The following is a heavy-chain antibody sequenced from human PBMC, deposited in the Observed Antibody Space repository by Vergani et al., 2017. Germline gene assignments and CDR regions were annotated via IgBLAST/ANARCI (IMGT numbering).Heavy chain of an antibody. CDR3: EKANPRNSGYDYLYYYHAMDV. V-gene: IGHV3-23*01. CDR2: ISGSGGST. Sequence: EVQLLESGGDLVQPGGSLRLSCAASGFTFNHYAMNWVRQAPGKGLEWVSGISGSGGSTYYAGSVKGRFTISRASSKNTLYLQMNSLSAGDTAVYYCEKANPRNSGYDYLYYYHAMDVGGQGTTVTVAS. D-gene: IGHD5-12*01. CDR1: GFTFNHYA. J-gene: IGHJ6*02.